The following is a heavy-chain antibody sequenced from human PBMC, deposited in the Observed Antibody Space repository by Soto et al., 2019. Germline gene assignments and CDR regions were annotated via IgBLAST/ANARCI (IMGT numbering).Heavy chain of an antibody. J-gene: IGHJ4*02. CDR3: ARGYDFWSGYLDY. CDR1: GYTFTSYA. CDR2: INAGNGNT. D-gene: IGHD3-3*01. V-gene: IGHV1-3*01. Sequence: QVQLVQSGAEVKKPGASVKVSCKASGYTFTSYAMHWVRQAPGQRLEWMGWINAGNGNTKYSQKFQGRVTITRDTSASTAYMELNSLISEDTAVYYCARGYDFWSGYLDYWGQGTLVTVSS.